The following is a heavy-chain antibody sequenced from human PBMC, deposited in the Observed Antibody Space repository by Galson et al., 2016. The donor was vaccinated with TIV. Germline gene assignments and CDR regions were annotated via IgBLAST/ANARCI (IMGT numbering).Heavy chain of an antibody. Sequence: SLRLSCAASGFSFSSYGMHWVRQAPGKGLEWVTFIWYDGSNKYYTDSVKGRFTISRDNSKNKLYLQMNNLRAEATAVYFCAREFYLNYYYGMDVWGQGTTVTVSS. CDR3: AREFYLNYYYGMDV. V-gene: IGHV3-33*01. CDR1: GFSFSSYG. D-gene: IGHD2/OR15-2a*01. J-gene: IGHJ6*02. CDR2: IWYDGSNK.